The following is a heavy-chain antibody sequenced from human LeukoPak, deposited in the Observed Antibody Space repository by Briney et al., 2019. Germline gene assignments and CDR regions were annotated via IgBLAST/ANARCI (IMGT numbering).Heavy chain of an antibody. Sequence: GGSLRLSCAATGFIFSKYAMYWVRQAPGKGLEWVAVISHDGSDKHYTDSVKGRFTISRDNSRNTLYLQMNSLRAEDTAVYYCAREPGPGYFDYWGQGTLVTVSS. CDR3: AREPGPGYFDY. V-gene: IGHV3-30-3*01. CDR1: GFIFSKYA. J-gene: IGHJ4*02. CDR2: ISHDGSDK. D-gene: IGHD1-14*01.